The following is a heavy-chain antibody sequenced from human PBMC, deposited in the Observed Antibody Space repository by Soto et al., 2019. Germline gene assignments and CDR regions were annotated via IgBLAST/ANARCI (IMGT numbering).Heavy chain of an antibody. D-gene: IGHD5-18*01. CDR3: ATMGTPATGLYYFDY. Sequence: PSETLSLTFTVSGGSISSGGYYWSWIRQHPGKGLEWIGYIYYSGSTYYSPSLKSRVTISVDTSKNQFSLNLSFVTAADTAVYYCATMGTPATGLYYFDYWGQGTLVTVSS. CDR2: IYYSGST. CDR1: GGSISSGGYY. V-gene: IGHV4-30-4*08. J-gene: IGHJ4*02.